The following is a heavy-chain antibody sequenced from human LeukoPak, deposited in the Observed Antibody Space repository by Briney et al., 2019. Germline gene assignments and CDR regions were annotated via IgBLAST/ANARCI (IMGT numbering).Heavy chain of an antibody. J-gene: IGHJ3*02. CDR2: IYYGGST. CDR1: GGSISSNTYY. V-gene: IGHV4-39*01. CDR3: ARAYYYASSALDI. Sequence: PSETLSLTCTVSGGSISSNTYYWDWIRQPPGKGLECIGSIYYGGSTYYNPSLKSRVIISVDTSKNQFSLKLSSVTAADTAVYYCARAYYYASSALDIWGQGTMVTVSS. D-gene: IGHD3-22*01.